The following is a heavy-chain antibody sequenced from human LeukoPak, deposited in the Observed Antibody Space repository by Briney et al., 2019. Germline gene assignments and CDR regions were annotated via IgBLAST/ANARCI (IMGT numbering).Heavy chain of an antibody. CDR1: GGSISSYY. J-gene: IGHJ1*01. V-gene: IGHV4-59*01. CDR3: ARNAEYFQY. Sequence: SETLSLTCTVTGGSISSYYWSWIRQPPGKGLEWVGYIYYSGSTNYNPSLKSRLTISVDRSKNQFSLKLSSVTAADTAVYYCARNAEYFQYWGQGTLVTVSS. CDR2: IYYSGST.